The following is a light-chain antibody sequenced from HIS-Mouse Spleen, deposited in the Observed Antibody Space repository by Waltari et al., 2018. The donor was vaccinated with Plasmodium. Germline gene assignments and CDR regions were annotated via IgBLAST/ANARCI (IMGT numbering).Light chain of an antibody. Sequence: QSALTQPPSASGSPGQSVTISCTGTSSDVGGYYYVSWYQKHPGKAPKLMIYEVSKRPSGVPDRFSGSKHGNTASLTGSGLQAEDEADYYCSSYAGSNNLVFGGGTKLTVL. CDR3: SSYAGSNNLV. CDR1: SSDVGGYYY. J-gene: IGLJ2*01. CDR2: EVS. V-gene: IGLV2-8*01.